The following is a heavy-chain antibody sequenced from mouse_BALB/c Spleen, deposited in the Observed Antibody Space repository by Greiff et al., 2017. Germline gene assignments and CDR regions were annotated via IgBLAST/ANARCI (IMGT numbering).Heavy chain of an antibody. V-gene: IGHV7-3*02. J-gene: IGHJ2*01. CDR3: ARHYRYPFDY. D-gene: IGHD2-14*01. CDR2: IRNKANGYTT. Sequence: EVQRVESGGGLVQPGGSLRLSCATSGFTFTDYYMSWVRQPPGKALEWLGFIRNKANGYTTEYSASVKGRFTISRDNAKNTLYLQMSSLKSEDTAMYYCARHYRYPFDYWGQGTTLTVSS. CDR1: GFTFTDYY.